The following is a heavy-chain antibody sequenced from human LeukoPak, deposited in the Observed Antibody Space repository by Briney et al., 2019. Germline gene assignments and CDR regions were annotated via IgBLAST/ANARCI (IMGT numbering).Heavy chain of an antibody. V-gene: IGHV3-9*01. CDR3: AKSRSGSVSDAVDI. J-gene: IGHJ3*02. Sequence: GGSLRLPCAASGFSFGDYAIHWVRQPPGKGLEWVSGITWNSGSIGYAGSVKGRFTISRDSAKSSLYLQMNSLRLEDTALYYCAKSRSGSVSDAVDIWGQGTMVTVSS. CDR2: ITWNSGSI. D-gene: IGHD6-19*01. CDR1: GFSFGDYA.